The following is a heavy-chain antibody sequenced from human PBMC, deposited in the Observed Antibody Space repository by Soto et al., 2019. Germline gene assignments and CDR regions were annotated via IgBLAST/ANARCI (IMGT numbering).Heavy chain of an antibody. CDR1: GGSISSGDYY. CDR2: IYYSGST. V-gene: IGHV4-30-4*01. J-gene: IGHJ4*02. CDR3: ARGVHYYYDCSGYSVYFDY. D-gene: IGHD3-22*01. Sequence: QVQLQESGPGLVKPSQTLSLTCTVSGGSISSGDYYWSWIRQPPGKGLEWIGYIYYSGSTYYNPSLKSRVTISVDTSKNQFSLKLSSVTAADTAVYYCARGVHYYYDCSGYSVYFDYWGQGTLVTVSS.